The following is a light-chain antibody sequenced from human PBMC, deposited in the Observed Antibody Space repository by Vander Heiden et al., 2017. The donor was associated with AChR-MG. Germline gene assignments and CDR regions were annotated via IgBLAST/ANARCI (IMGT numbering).Light chain of an antibody. CDR1: QDITNY. CDR2: DAS. V-gene: IGKV1-33*01. J-gene: IGKJ4*01. Sequence: DIQMTQSPSSLSASVGDRVIITCQASQDITNYLNWYQQKPGKAPNLLIYDASTLETGVPSRFSGGGSGTDFTFTISSLQPEDFATYYCQQFASLPLTFGGGTKVAIK. CDR3: QQFASLPLT.